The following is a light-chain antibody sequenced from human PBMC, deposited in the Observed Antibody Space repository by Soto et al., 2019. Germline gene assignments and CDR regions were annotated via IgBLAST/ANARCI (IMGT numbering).Light chain of an antibody. Sequence: ILLSESLFSLSVNPXQPASISSSSSKSVLHSNGXXHLXCXLQXXGXTPNXXXAKXSHLLSGGPDRFSGSGSVTDFTLTVSRVDAEDVGVYYFMQTKQLPGTFGQGTKVDIK. CDR1: KSVLHSNGXXH. CDR2: KXS. CDR3: MQTKQLPGT. V-gene: IGKV2D-29*01. J-gene: IGKJ1*01.